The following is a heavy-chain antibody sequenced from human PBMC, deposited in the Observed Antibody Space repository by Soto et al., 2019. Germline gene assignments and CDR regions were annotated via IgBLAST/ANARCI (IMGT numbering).Heavy chain of an antibody. Sequence: EVQLVESGGGLVQPGGSLRLSCAASGFTFSSDSMNWVRQAPGKGLEWVSYISSSSSTIYYADSVKGRFTISRDNAKNSLYLQMNSLRAEDTAVYYCAFLTVAGTWYFDYWGQGTLVTVSS. V-gene: IGHV3-48*01. J-gene: IGHJ4*02. CDR2: ISSSSSTI. CDR3: AFLTVAGTWYFDY. D-gene: IGHD6-19*01. CDR1: GFTFSSDS.